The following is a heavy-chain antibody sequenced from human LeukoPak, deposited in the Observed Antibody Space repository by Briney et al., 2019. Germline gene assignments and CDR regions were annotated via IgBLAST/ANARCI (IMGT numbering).Heavy chain of an antibody. J-gene: IGHJ3*02. Sequence: GGSLRLSCAASGFTFSSYAMSWVRQAPGKGLEWVSAISGSGGSTYYADSVKGRFTISRDNSKNTLYLQMNSLRAEDTAVSYCARGRTAAEWDDAFDIWGQGTMVTVSS. V-gene: IGHV3-23*01. CDR3: ARGRTAAEWDDAFDI. D-gene: IGHD6-13*01. CDR2: ISGSGGST. CDR1: GFTFSSYA.